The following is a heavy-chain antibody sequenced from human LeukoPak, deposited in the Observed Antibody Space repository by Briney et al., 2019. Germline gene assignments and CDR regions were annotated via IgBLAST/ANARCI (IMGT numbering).Heavy chain of an antibody. CDR1: GYTFTSYY. CDR2: INPSGGST. CDR3: ARDRGTSTYFQH. J-gene: IGHJ1*01. Sequence: ASVKVSCKASGYTFTSYYMHWVRQAPGQGLEWMGIINPSGGSTRYAQKFQGSVTMTRDTSTSTVYMELSSLRSEDTAVYYCARDRGTSTYFQHWGQGTLVTVSS. D-gene: IGHD1-1*01. V-gene: IGHV1-46*01.